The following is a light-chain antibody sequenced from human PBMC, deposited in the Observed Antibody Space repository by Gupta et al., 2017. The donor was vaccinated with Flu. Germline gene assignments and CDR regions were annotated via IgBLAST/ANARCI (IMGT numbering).Light chain of an antibody. CDR2: AAS. Sequence: EFVLTQSPGTLSLSPGERATLSCRASQSVSINNVAWYQQRPGQAPRLLSFAASGRATGIPDRFSGGGSGTDFFLTISRLEPEDFAVYYCQYYRSSLVTFGPGTKVALK. CDR3: QYYRSSLVT. J-gene: IGKJ3*01. CDR1: QSVSINN. V-gene: IGKV3-20*01.